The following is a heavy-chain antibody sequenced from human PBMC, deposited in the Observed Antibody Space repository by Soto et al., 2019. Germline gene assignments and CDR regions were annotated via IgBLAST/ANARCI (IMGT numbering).Heavy chain of an antibody. V-gene: IGHV1-58*01. CDR3: ARVVGLNVGLAARYNYYAMDV. J-gene: IGHJ6*02. CDR2: IVVGSGNT. D-gene: IGHD6-13*01. CDR1: GFTFTSSA. Sequence: GASVKVSCKASGFTFTSSAVQWVRQARGQRLERIGWIVVGSGNTNYAQKFQERATITADESTTTAYMELSSLTSEDTAVYYCARVVGLNVGLAARYNYYAMDVWGQGTMVTVSS.